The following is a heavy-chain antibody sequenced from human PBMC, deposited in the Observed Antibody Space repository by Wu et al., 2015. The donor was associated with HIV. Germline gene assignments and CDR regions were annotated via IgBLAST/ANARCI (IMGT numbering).Heavy chain of an antibody. Sequence: LVQSGVEVKKPGASVNVSCKASGYTFTSYGITWVRQAPGQGLEWVGWISGYNAKTNYAQKLQDRVTMTRDTSTSTAYMELRSLKSDDTAVYYCVRDQQWPPKYYHYYGMDVWGQGTTITVSS. CDR2: ISGYNAKT. CDR1: GYTFTSYG. J-gene: IGHJ6*02. CDR3: VRDQQWPPKYYHYYGMDV. V-gene: IGHV1-18*01. D-gene: IGHD6-19*01.